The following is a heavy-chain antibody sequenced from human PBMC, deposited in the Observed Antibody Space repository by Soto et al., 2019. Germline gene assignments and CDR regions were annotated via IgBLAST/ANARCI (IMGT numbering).Heavy chain of an antibody. J-gene: IGHJ6*02. V-gene: IGHV3-48*02. CDR1: GFTFSSYS. CDR2: ITSSSATI. CDR3: ARSKRFLENYYAMDV. Sequence: EVQLVDSGGGLVKPGGSLRLSCAASGFTFSSYSMNWVRQAPGKGLEWVSFITSSSATIYYADSVKGRFTIARDNAKNSLYLQMSSLRDEGTDVYYCARSKRFLENYYAMDVWGQGTTVTVSS. D-gene: IGHD3-3*01.